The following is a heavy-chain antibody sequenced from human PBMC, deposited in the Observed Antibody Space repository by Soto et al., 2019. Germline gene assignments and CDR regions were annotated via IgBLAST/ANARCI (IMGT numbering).Heavy chain of an antibody. Sequence: QVQLVQSGAEVKKPGSSVKVSCKASRGTFSSYAISWVRQAPGQGLEWMGEIIPIFGTANYAQKFQGRVTITADESTSTAYMELSSLRSEDTAVYYCARSAGYYDSSGYYYGGHYFDYWGQGTLVTVSS. CDR2: IIPIFGTA. D-gene: IGHD3-22*01. CDR1: RGTFSSYA. CDR3: ARSAGYYDSSGYYYGGHYFDY. J-gene: IGHJ4*02. V-gene: IGHV1-69*01.